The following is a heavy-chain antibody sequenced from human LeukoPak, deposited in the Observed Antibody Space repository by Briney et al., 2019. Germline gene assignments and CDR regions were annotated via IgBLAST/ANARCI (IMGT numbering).Heavy chain of an antibody. CDR3: GGGWAASDFDY. D-gene: IGHD6-13*01. CDR1: GGSISSYY. Sequence: PSETLSLTCTVSGGSISSYYWSWIRQPPGKGQEWIGYIYYSGSTNYNPSLKSRVTISVDTSKNQFSLKLSSVTAAETAMYYWGGGWAASDFDYWGQGPLVTVPS. J-gene: IGHJ4*02. V-gene: IGHV4-59*01. CDR2: IYYSGST.